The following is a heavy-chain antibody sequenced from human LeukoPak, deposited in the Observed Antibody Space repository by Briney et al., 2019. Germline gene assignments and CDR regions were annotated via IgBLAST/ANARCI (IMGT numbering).Heavy chain of an antibody. J-gene: IGHJ4*02. D-gene: IGHD3-10*01. CDR1: GFTFSSYS. Sequence: GGSLRLSCAASGFTFSSYSMNWVRQAPGKGLEWVSYISSSSSTIYYADSVKGRFTISRDNAKNTLYLQMNSLRTEDTAVYYCAKLIDGHASGDYWGQGTLVTVSS. CDR3: AKLIDGHASGDY. V-gene: IGHV3-48*01. CDR2: ISSSSSTI.